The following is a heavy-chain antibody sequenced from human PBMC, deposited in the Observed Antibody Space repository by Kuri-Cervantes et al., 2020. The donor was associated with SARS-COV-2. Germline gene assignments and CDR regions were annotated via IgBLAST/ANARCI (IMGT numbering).Heavy chain of an antibody. CDR3: TTASMTTVTTSYYYYMGV. J-gene: IGHJ6*03. CDR1: GFTFGDYA. V-gene: IGHV3-49*04. Sequence: GESRKISCTASGFTFGDYAMSWVRQAPGKGLEWVGFIRSKAYGGTTEYAASVKGRFTISRDASKSIAYLLMNSLTTEDTAVYYCTTASMTTVTTSYYYYMGVWGKGTPVTVSS. CDR2: IRSKAYGGTT. D-gene: IGHD4-17*01.